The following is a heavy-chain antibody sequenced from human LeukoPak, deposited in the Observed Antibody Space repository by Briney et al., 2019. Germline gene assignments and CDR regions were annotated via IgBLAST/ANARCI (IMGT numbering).Heavy chain of an antibody. D-gene: IGHD2-2*01. CDR1: GFTFDDYA. V-gene: IGHV3-43D*04. Sequence: PGGSLRLSCAASGFTFDDYAMHWVRQVPGKGLEWVSFISWDGGHKYYADSVKGRFTISRDNAKNSLYLQMNSLRAEDTAVYYCARDTSYCSSTSCYVYMDVWGKGTTVTISS. CDR2: ISWDGGHK. CDR3: ARDTSYCSSTSCYVYMDV. J-gene: IGHJ6*03.